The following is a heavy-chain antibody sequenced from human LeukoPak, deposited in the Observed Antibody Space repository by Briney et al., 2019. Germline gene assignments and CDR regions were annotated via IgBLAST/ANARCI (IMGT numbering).Heavy chain of an antibody. D-gene: IGHD3-9*01. J-gene: IGHJ4*02. CDR1: GFTFSSYW. CDR3: ARVPLRYFDWLLFGWYYFDY. CDR2: INSDGSST. V-gene: IGHV3-74*01. Sequence: NPGGSLRLSCAASGFTFSSYWMHWVRQAPGKGLVWVSRINSDGSSTSYADSVKGRFTISRDNAKNTLYLQMNSLRAEDTAVYYCARVPLRYFDWLLFGWYYFDYWGQGTLVTVSS.